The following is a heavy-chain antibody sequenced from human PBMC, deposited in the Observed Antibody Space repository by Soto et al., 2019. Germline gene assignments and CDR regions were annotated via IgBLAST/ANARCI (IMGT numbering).Heavy chain of an antibody. CDR2: ISSSSSYI. CDR3: VRRERYYDRSGSYTDYFDY. V-gene: IGHV3-21*01. CDR1: GFTFSSYT. Sequence: EVQLVESGGGLVKPGGSLRLSCAASGFTFSSYTMNWVRQAPGKGLEWVSSISSSSSYIYYADSVKGRFTISRDNAKNSLSLQMNSLRAEDTAVYYCVRRERYYDRSGSYTDYFDYWGQGTLVTVSS. D-gene: IGHD3-22*01. J-gene: IGHJ4*02.